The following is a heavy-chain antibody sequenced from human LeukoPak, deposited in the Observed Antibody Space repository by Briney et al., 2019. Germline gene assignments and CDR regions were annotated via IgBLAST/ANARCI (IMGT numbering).Heavy chain of an antibody. D-gene: IGHD1-26*01. V-gene: IGHV4-39*07. CDR3: ATTTIRLGY. J-gene: IGHJ4*02. CDR1: GGSISSSSHY. Sequence: KPSETLSLTSTVSGGSISSSSHYWGWIRQPPGKGLERIGSMYYRGSTYHNPSLKSRVTISVDTSKNQFSLKLSSVTAADTAAYYCATTTIRLGYWGQGTLVTVSS. CDR2: MYYRGST.